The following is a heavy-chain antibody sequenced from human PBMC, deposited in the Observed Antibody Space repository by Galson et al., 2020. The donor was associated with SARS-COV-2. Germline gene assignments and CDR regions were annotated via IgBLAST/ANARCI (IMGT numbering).Heavy chain of an antibody. CDR1: GFIFSGYW. CDR3: ARDLTGDLRGSDF. Sequence: GEPLKISCVASGFIFSGYWMSWVRQAPGKGLEWLANIKQDESEKFYVDSVKDRFTVSRDNAKNSLYLQMNSLRAEDTAVYYCARDLTGDLRGSDFWGQGTLVTVSS. D-gene: IGHD7-27*01. J-gene: IGHJ4*02. V-gene: IGHV3-7*05. CDR2: IKQDESEK.